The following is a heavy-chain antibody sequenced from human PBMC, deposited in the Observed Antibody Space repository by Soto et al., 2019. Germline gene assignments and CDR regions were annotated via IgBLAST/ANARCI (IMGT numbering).Heavy chain of an antibody. CDR3: ARVGYLAAAGPYYYYGMDV. J-gene: IGHJ6*02. D-gene: IGHD6-13*01. CDR2: ISAYNGNT. CDR1: GYTFTSYG. Sequence: QVQLVQSGAEVKKPGASVKVSCKASGYTFTSYGISWVRQAPGQGLEWMGWISAYNGNTNYAQKLQGRVIMTTDTSTSTAYMELRSLRSDDTAVYYCARVGYLAAAGPYYYYGMDVWGQGTTVTVSS. V-gene: IGHV1-18*04.